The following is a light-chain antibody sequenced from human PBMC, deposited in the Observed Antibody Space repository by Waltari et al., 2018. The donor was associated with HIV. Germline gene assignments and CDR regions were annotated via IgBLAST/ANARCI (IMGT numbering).Light chain of an antibody. CDR1: NSGYKY. J-gene: IGLJ2*01. CDR3: QAWDSSVV. CDR2: EDS. V-gene: IGLV3-1*01. Sequence: SYELTQPPSLSVSPLQPASITCSGVNSGYKYVYWYQQKPGQSPVLVIYEDSKRPSGIPERFSGSNSGNTATLTISGTQAMDEADYYCQAWDSSVVFGGGTKLTVL.